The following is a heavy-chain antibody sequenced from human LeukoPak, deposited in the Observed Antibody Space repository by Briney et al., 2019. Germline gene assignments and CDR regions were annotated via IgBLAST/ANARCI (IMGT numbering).Heavy chain of an antibody. CDR2: INPNSGGT. CDR3: AQNTVSGSYYYYYYMDV. CDR1: GYTFTGYY. V-gene: IGHV1-2*02. D-gene: IGHD1-26*01. Sequence: ASVKVSCKASGYTFTGYYMHWVRQAPGQGLEWMGWINPNSGGTNYAQKFQGRVTMTRDTSISTAYMELGRLRSDDTAVYYCAQNTVSGSYYYYYYMDVWGKGTTVTVSS. J-gene: IGHJ6*03.